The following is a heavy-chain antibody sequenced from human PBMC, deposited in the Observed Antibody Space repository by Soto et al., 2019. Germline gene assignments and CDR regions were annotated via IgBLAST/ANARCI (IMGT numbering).Heavy chain of an antibody. CDR1: GYTFTGYY. J-gene: IGHJ4*02. Sequence: ASVKVSCKASGYTFTGYYMHWVRQAPGQGLEWMGCINPNSGGTNYAQKFQGRVTMTRDTCISTAYMELSRLRSDDTAVYYCARGYCRGGRCYSGAPGYGGQGALVPVSS. D-gene: IGHD2-15*01. V-gene: IGHV1-2*02. CDR3: ARGYCRGGRCYSGAPGY. CDR2: INPNSGGT.